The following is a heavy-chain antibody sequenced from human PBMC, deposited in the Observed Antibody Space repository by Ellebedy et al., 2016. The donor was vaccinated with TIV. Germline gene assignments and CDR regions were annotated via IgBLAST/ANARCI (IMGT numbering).Heavy chain of an antibody. CDR2: IYSGGST. CDR3: ARAKSSSGYGPLGEY. CDR1: GFSVGNNY. V-gene: IGHV3-53*01. D-gene: IGHD5-12*01. J-gene: IGHJ4*02. Sequence: GESLKISCAASGFSVGNNYMSWVRQAPGKGLEFVLVIYSGGSTYYADSVRGRFTISRDSSKNMLFLQMNSLRVEDTAVYYCARAKSSSGYGPLGEYWGQGTLVTVSS.